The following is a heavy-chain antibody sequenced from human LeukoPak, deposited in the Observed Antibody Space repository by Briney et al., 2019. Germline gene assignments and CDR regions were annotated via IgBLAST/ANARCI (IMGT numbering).Heavy chain of an antibody. CDR1: GFTFSSYG. D-gene: IGHD5-12*01. V-gene: IGHV3-33*01. J-gene: IGHJ4*02. CDR2: IWYDGSNK. Sequence: GRSLRLSCAASGFTFSSYGMHWVRQAPGKGLEWVAVIWYDGSNKYYADSVKGRFTISRDNSKNTLYLQMNSLRAEDTAVYYCARGITGYSGYDYWGQGTLVTVSS. CDR3: ARGITGYSGYDY.